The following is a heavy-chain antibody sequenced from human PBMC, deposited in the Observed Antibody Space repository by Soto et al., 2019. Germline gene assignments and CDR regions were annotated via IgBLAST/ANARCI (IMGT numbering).Heavy chain of an antibody. CDR3: ASLRRDGYNYSFDY. J-gene: IGHJ4*02. CDR1: GGSIISSSYY. V-gene: IGHV4-39*01. D-gene: IGHD5-12*01. CDR2: IYYSGST. Sequence: SETLSLTCTVSGGSIISSSYYWGWIRQPPGKGLEWIGSIYYSGSTYYNPSLKSRVTISVDTSKNQFSLKLSSVTAADTAVYYCASLRRDGYNYSFDYWGQGTLVTVSS.